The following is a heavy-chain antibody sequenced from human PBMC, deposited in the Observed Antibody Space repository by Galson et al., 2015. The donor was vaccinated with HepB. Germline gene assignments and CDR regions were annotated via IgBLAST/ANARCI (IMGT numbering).Heavy chain of an antibody. Sequence: QSGAEVKKPGESVEISCKASGYSFTSYWIAWVRQMPGKGLEWMGIIHPADSNIRYSPSFQGQVIFSADRSTSTAYLQWSSLKASDTAFDVGAVVACTNSGCPMRLHGFGPWGQGTLVTVSS. CDR3: AVVACTNSGCPMRLHGFGP. V-gene: IGHV5-51*03. CDR2: IHPADSNI. D-gene: IGHD2-8*01. CDR1: GYSFTSYW. J-gene: IGHJ5*02.